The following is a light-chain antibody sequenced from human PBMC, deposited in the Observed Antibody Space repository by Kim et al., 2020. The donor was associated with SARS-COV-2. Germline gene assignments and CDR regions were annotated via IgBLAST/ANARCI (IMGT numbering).Light chain of an antibody. V-gene: IGKV4-1*01. CDR2: WAA. CDR1: QSILYNSNNKNY. CDR3: QQYYSPPYT. Sequence: DIVMTQSPDSLAVSLGERATINCKSSQSILYNSNNKNYLAWYQHKPGQPPKLLFYWAATRQSGVPDRFSGSGSGTDFTLIISSLQAEDVAVYYCQQYYSPPYTFGQGTKLEIK. J-gene: IGKJ2*01.